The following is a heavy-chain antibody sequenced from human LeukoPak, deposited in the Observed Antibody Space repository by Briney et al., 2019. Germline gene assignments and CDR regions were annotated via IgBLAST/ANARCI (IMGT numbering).Heavy chain of an antibody. J-gene: IGHJ5*02. CDR1: GGSISSSSYY. Sequence: PSETLSLTCTVSGGSISSSSYYWGWIRQPPGKGLEWIGSIYYSGCTYYNPSLKSRVTISVDTSKNQFSLKLSSVTAADTAGYYCARDVNWFDPWGQGTLVTVSS. CDR3: ARDVNWFDP. V-gene: IGHV4-39*07. CDR2: IYYSGCT.